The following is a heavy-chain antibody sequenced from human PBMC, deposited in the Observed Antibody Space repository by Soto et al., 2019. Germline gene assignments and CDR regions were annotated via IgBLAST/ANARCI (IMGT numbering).Heavy chain of an antibody. CDR1: GFTFSNYW. D-gene: IGHD2-21*01. CDR3: AYARHIEP. Sequence: PGESLRLSCAASGFTFSNYWMSWVRQPPGKGLEWVANIKEDGSERNYVNSVKAPFTISRANAENSLYLQLNSLRAEDTAVYYCAYARHIEPWGQGTLVTVSS. CDR2: IKEDGSER. J-gene: IGHJ5*02. V-gene: IGHV3-7*01.